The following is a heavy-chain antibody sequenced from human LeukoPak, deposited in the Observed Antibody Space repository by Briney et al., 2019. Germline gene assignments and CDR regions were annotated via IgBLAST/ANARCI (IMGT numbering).Heavy chain of an antibody. CDR1: GFTFSEYF. D-gene: IGHD3-10*02. J-gene: IGHJ6*04. Sequence: GGALRLSCAASGFTFSEYFMSWMRQAPGKGLEWGSYISSSGSIIYYADSVKGRFTISRDNAKNSLYLQMNSLRAEDTAVYYCAELGITMIGGVWGKGTTVTISS. CDR3: AELGITMIGGV. V-gene: IGHV3-11*04. CDR2: ISSSGSII.